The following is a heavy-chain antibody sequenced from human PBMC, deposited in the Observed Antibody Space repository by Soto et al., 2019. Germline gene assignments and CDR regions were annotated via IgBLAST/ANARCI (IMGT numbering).Heavy chain of an antibody. CDR2: IIPIFGTA. CDR1: GGTFSSYA. CDR3: ATAMYSRGHWFDP. V-gene: IGHV1-69*06. D-gene: IGHD4-4*01. Sequence: SVKVSCKASGGTFSSYAIRWVRQAPGQGLEWMGGIIPIFGTANYAQKFQGRVTITADKSTSTAYMELSSLRSEDTAVYYCATAMYSRGHWFDPWGHGTLVTVSS. J-gene: IGHJ5*02.